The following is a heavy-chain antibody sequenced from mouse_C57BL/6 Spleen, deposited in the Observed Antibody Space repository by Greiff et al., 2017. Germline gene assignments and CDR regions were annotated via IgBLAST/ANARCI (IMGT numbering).Heavy chain of an antibody. D-gene: IGHD1-1*01. CDR1: GFNIKDDY. CDR2: IDPENGDT. Sequence: EVQLQQSGAELVRPGASVKLSCTASGFNIKDDYMHWVKQRPEQGLEWIGWIDPENGDTEYASKFQGKATITADTSSNSAYLQLSSLTSEDTAVYYCTTPTTVAHYWGQGTTLTVSS. J-gene: IGHJ2*01. CDR3: TTPTTVAHY. V-gene: IGHV14-4*01.